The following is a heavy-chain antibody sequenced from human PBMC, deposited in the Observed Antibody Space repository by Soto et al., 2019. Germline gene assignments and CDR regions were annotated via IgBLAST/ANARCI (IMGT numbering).Heavy chain of an antibody. CDR2: ISGSGGST. D-gene: IGHD3-10*01. J-gene: IGHJ3*02. Sequence: EVQLLESGGGLVQPGGSLRLSCAASGFTFSSYAMSWVRQAPGKGLEWVSAISGSGGSTYYADSVKGRFTISRDNSKNTLYLQMNSLRAEDTAVYYCAKDYYGSGSRSPGDAFDIWGQGTMVTVSS. CDR1: GFTFSSYA. V-gene: IGHV3-23*01. CDR3: AKDYYGSGSRSPGDAFDI.